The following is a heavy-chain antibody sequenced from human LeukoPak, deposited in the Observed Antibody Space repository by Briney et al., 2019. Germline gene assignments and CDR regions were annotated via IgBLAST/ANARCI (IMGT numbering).Heavy chain of an antibody. CDR2: IIPIFGTA. D-gene: IGHD3-22*01. CDR1: GGTFSSYA. Sequence: SVKVSCKASGGTFSSYAISWVRQAPGQGLEWMGGIIPIFGTANYAQKFQGRVAITVDESTSTAYMELSSLRSEDTAVYYCASNYYDSSGYYYFDYWGQGTLVTVSS. V-gene: IGHV1-69*13. CDR3: ASNYYDSSGYYYFDY. J-gene: IGHJ4*02.